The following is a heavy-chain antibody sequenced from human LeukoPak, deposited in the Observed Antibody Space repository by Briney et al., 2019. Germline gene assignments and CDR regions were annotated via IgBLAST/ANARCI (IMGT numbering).Heavy chain of an antibody. CDR2: INPGGLNS. V-gene: IGHV1-46*01. D-gene: IGHD3-10*01. J-gene: IGHJ4*02. Sequence: GASVKVSCKASGYTFSSYYIQWVRQAPGQGLECMGRINPGGLNSDYAQKFQGRITMTRDTSTNTVYMELSRLRSEDTAVYYCAREGSLSSIGAIGHWGQGTLVTVSS. CDR1: GYTFSSYY. CDR3: AREGSLSSIGAIGH.